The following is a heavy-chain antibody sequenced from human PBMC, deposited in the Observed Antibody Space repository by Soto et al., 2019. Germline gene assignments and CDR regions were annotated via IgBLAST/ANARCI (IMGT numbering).Heavy chain of an antibody. CDR2: INPSGGST. J-gene: IGHJ6*02. V-gene: IGHV1-46*01. CDR1: GYTFTSYY. Sequence: ASVKVSCKAPGYTFTSYYMHWVRQAPGQGLEWMGIINPSGGSTSYAQKFQGRVTMTRDTSTSTVYMELSSLRSEDTAVYYCARDLPRYYYDSSGYPPSGMDVWGQGTTVTVSS. D-gene: IGHD3-22*01. CDR3: ARDLPRYYYDSSGYPPSGMDV.